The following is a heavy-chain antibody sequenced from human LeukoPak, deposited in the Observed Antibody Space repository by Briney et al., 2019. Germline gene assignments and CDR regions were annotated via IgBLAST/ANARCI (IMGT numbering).Heavy chain of an antibody. Sequence: SGPTLVKPTQTLTLTCTFSGFSLSTSGVGVGWIRQPPGKALEWLALIYWDDDKRYSPSLKSRLTITKGTSKNQVVLTMTNMDPVDTATYYCAHRPGYCSSTSCSRYWFDPWGQGTLVTVSS. V-gene: IGHV2-5*02. J-gene: IGHJ5*02. D-gene: IGHD2-2*01. CDR3: AHRPGYCSSTSCSRYWFDP. CDR1: GFSLSTSGVG. CDR2: IYWDDDK.